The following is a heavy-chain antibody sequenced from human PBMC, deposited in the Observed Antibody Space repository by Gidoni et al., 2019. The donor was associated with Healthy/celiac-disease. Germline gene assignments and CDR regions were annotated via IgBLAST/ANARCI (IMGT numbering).Heavy chain of an antibody. CDR3: ARLAWGPAAISEDY. D-gene: IGHD2-2*01. V-gene: IGHV3-33*01. Sequence: QVQLVESGGGVVQPGRSRRLSCAPAGFTCSSYCMHWVRQAPGTGLEWVAVIWYDGSNKYYADSVKGRFTISRDNSKNTLYLQMNSLRAEDTAVYYCARLAWGPAAISEDYWGQGTLVTVSS. J-gene: IGHJ4*02. CDR1: GFTCSSYC. CDR2: IWYDGSNK.